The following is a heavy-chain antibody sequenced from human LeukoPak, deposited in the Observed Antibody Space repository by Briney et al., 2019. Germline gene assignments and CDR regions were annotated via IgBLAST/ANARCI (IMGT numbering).Heavy chain of an antibody. Sequence: SETLSLTCTVSGYSISSGSYWGWIRQPPGKGLEWIGSFFHSGPTYSNPSLKSRVTMSLDTPNNQFSLKLSSVTAADTAVYYCARGSSSEYYGMDVWGQGTTVTVSS. D-gene: IGHD3-10*01. J-gene: IGHJ6*02. CDR1: GYSISSGSY. CDR2: FFHSGPT. V-gene: IGHV4-38-2*02. CDR3: ARGSSSEYYGMDV.